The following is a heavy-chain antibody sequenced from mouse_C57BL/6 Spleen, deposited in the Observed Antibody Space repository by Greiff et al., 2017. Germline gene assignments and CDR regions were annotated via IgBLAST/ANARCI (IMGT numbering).Heavy chain of an antibody. CDR2: INPSTGGT. D-gene: IGHD4-1*01. Sequence: VQLKQSGPELVKPGASVKISCKASGYSFTGYYMNWVKQSPEKSLEWIGEINPSTGGTTYNQKFKAKATLTVDKSSSTAYMQLKSLTSEDPAVYYCAYNWGEGYWGQGTTLTVSS. J-gene: IGHJ2*01. V-gene: IGHV1-42*01. CDR1: GYSFTGYY. CDR3: AYNWGEGY.